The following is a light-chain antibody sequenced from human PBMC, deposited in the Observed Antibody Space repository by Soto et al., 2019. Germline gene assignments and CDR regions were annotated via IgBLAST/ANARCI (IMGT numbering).Light chain of an antibody. Sequence: EIVLTQSPGTLSLSPGERATLSCRASQSVSNNYLAWYQQKPGQAPRLLISGASTGATGIPGRFSGRGSGTEFTLTISSLQSEDCAIYYCQQYHTWPITFGGGTKVDIK. J-gene: IGKJ4*01. CDR3: QQYHTWPIT. CDR2: GAS. V-gene: IGKV3-15*01. CDR1: QSVSNN.